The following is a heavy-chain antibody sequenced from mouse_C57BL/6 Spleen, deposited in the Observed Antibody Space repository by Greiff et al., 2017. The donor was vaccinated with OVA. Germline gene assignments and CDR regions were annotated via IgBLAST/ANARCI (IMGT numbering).Heavy chain of an antibody. CDR2: IHPNSGST. CDR3: ARSPYEYYFDY. J-gene: IGHJ2*01. V-gene: IGHV1-64*01. D-gene: IGHD2-3*01. CDR1: GYTFTSYW. Sequence: VQLQQPGAELVKPGASVKLSCKASGYTFTSYWMHWVKQRPGQGLEWIGMIHPNSGSTNYNEKFKSKATLTVDKSSSTAYMQLSSLTSEDSAVYYCARSPYEYYFDYWGQGTTLTVSS.